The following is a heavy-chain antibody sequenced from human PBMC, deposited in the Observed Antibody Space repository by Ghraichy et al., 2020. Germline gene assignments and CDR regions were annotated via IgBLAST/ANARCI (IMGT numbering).Heavy chain of an antibody. Sequence: ASVKVSCKASGYTFTGYYMHWVRQAPGQGLEWMVWIYPNSGSTNYAQKFEGRVTMTRDTSITTAYMELSRLRSDDTAVYYFARGYPSGGSCWDTFDIWGQGTMVTVSS. V-gene: IGHV1-2*02. CDR2: IYPNSGST. D-gene: IGHD2-15*01. CDR3: ARGYPSGGSCWDTFDI. CDR1: GYTFTGYY. J-gene: IGHJ3*02.